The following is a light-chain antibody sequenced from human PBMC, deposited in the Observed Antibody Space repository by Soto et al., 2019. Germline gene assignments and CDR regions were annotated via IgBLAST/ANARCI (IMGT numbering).Light chain of an antibody. Sequence: EIVLTQSPGTLSVSPGERATLSFRASQSVSSKLAWYQQKPGQAPRLLFHGASTGTTGIPARFRGSGSETEFTLSISRLQSEDFAVYYCQEYNNWPGTFCQGTKVEIK. V-gene: IGKV3-15*01. CDR3: QEYNNWPGT. CDR2: GAS. CDR1: QSVSSK. J-gene: IGKJ1*01.